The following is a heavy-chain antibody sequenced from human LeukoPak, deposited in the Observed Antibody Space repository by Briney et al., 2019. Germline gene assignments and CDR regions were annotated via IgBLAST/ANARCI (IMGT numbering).Heavy chain of an antibody. Sequence: GGSLRLSCAASGFTFSGYGMHWVRQAPGKGLEWVAVISYDGSNKYYADSVKGRFTISRDNAKNSLYLQMNSLRAEDTALYYCAKQNYYDSSGLYYYYYYGMDVWGQGTTVTVSS. V-gene: IGHV3-30*18. CDR2: ISYDGSNK. D-gene: IGHD3-22*01. J-gene: IGHJ6*02. CDR1: GFTFSGYG. CDR3: AKQNYYDSSGLYYYYYYGMDV.